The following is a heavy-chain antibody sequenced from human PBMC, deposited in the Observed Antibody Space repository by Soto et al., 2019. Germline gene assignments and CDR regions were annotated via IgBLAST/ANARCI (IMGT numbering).Heavy chain of an antibody. CDR1: GGTFSSYA. CDR3: AQTLGLAAAGPGRFDL. V-gene: IGHV1-69*12. D-gene: IGHD6-25*01. CDR2: IIPLFGRA. Sequence: QVQLVQSGAEVKKPGSSVKVSCKASGGTFSSYAISWVRQAPGQGLEWMGGIIPLFGRANYAQKFQGRVTITAAASTSXAYMELSSLRSEDTAVYYCAQTLGLAAAGPGRFDLWGRGTLVTVSS. J-gene: IGHJ2*01.